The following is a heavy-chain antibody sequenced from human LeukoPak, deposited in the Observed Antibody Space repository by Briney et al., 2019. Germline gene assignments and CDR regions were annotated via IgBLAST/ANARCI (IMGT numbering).Heavy chain of an antibody. CDR1: GFTFSSYA. CDR3: ATPALGRRLYYYDY. Sequence: GGSLRLSCAASGFTFSSYAMSWVRQAPGKGLEWVGRIRTKSDGETVDYAAPVKGRFTISRDDSKNTLFLQMNSLKTEDTAVYYCATPALGRRLYYYDYWGQGTLVTVSP. J-gene: IGHJ4*02. V-gene: IGHV3-15*01. D-gene: IGHD3-16*01. CDR2: IRTKSDGETV.